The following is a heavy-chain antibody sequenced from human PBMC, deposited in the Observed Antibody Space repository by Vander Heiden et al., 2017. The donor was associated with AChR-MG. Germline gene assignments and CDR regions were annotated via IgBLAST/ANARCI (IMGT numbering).Heavy chain of an antibody. Sequence: QVQLVESGGGVVQPGRSLRLSCVASGFTFSRYPMHWVRQAPGKGLEWVAVISYDGSSQYYADSVKGRFTISRDNSKNTLYLQMNSLRAEDTAVYYCAREGDFGDYLHYWGPGTLVTVSS. V-gene: IGHV3-30*04. J-gene: IGHJ4*02. CDR3: AREGDFGDYLHY. CDR2: ISYDGSSQ. D-gene: IGHD4-17*01. CDR1: GFTFSRYP.